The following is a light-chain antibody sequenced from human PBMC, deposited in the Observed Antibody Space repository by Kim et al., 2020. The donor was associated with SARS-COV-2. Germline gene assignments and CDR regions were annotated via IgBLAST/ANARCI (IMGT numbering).Light chain of an antibody. Sequence: ASVEDRVTITCRASQDISNYLAWFQRKPGKAPKLLIYAASALQPGVPSRFSGSGSGTDFTLTVTSLQPEDVATYYCQKCDSAPWTFGQGTKVDIK. J-gene: IGKJ1*01. V-gene: IGKV1-27*01. CDR3: QKCDSAPWT. CDR1: QDISNY. CDR2: AAS.